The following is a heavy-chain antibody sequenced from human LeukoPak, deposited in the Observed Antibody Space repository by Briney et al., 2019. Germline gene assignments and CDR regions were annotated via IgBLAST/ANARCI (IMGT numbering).Heavy chain of an antibody. CDR3: GRARTGAPEDS. CDR1: GGSISSSSYY. J-gene: IGHJ4*02. Sequence: KPSETLSLTCTVSGGSISSSSYYWGWIRQPPGKGLEWIGSIYYSGSTYYNPSLKSRVAISVDTSKNQFSLKLSSVTAADTAVYYCGRARTGAPEDSWGQGTLVTVSS. D-gene: IGHD3/OR15-3a*01. CDR2: IYYSGST. V-gene: IGHV4-39*01.